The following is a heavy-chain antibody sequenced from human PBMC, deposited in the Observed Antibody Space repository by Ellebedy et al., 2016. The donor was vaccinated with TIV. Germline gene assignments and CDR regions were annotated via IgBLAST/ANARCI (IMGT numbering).Heavy chain of an antibody. D-gene: IGHD6-19*01. V-gene: IGHV4-34*01. J-gene: IGHJ5*02. CDR3: ARGGLVRRWFDP. CDR1: GGSFSGYY. Sequence: SETLSLXXAAYGGSFSGYYWSWIRQPPGKGMEWMGEINLSGNTNYNPSLKSRVTISVDTSKNQFSLKLSSVTAADTAVFYCARGGLVRRWFDPWGQGTLVTVSS. CDR2: INLSGNT.